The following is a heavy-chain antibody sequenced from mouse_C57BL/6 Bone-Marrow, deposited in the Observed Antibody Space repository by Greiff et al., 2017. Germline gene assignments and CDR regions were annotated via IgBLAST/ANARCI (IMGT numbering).Heavy chain of an antibody. J-gene: IGHJ1*03. CDR3: ARSLITTSRYFDV. Sequence: VEPGASVKLSCKAPGYTFTGYWIEWVKQRPGHGLEWIGEILPGRGSTNYNEKFKGKAPFTADTSSNTGYMQLSSLTTEDSAIYYCARSLITTSRYFDVWGTGTTVTVSS. CDR2: ILPGRGST. D-gene: IGHD1-1*01. V-gene: IGHV1-9*01. CDR1: GYTFTGYW.